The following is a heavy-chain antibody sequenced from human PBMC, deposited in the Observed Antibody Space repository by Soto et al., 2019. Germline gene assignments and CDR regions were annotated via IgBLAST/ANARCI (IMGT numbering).Heavy chain of an antibody. D-gene: IGHD6-19*01. CDR2: IWYDGSNK. CDR3: ARGHSSGHKGWFDP. J-gene: IGHJ5*02. V-gene: IGHV3-33*01. CDR1: GFTFSSYG. Sequence: QVQLVESGAGVVEPGRSLRLSCAASGFTFSSYGMHWVRQAPGKGLEWVAVIWYDGSNKYYADSVKGRFTISRDNSKNTLYLQMNSLRAEDMAVYYCARGHSSGHKGWFDPWGQGTLVTVSS.